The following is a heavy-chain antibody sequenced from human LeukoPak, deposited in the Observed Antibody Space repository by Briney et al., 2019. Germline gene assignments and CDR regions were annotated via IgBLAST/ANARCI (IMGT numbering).Heavy chain of an antibody. CDR1: GFTLSCCG. J-gene: IGHJ5*02. V-gene: IGHV3-33*03. CDR2: ISYDGSYQ. CDR3: ASGGLLAFDP. D-gene: IGHD5-12*01. Sequence: PGGSLRLSCAASGFTLSCCGMHWVRQAPGKGLEWVAFISYDGSYQYYADSVKGRFTIFRDNAKNSLYLQMNSLRAEDTAVYYCASGGLLAFDPWGQGTLVTVSS.